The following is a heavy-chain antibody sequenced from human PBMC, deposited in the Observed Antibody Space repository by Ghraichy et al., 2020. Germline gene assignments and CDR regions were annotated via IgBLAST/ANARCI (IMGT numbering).Heavy chain of an antibody. Sequence: GGSLRLSCTASGFTFGGYAMSWFRQAPGKGLEWVGFIRSKAYGGTAEYAASVKGRFTISRDDSKCIMYLQMNSLKIDTTAVYYCTRKTYCSSISCYFDSWGQGTLVTVSS. CDR1: GFTFGGYA. D-gene: IGHD2-2*01. CDR3: TRKTYCSSISCYFDS. CDR2: IRSKAYGGTA. J-gene: IGHJ4*02. V-gene: IGHV3-49*03.